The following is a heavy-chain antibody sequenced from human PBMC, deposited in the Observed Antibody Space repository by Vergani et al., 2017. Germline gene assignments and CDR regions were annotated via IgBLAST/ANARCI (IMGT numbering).Heavy chain of an antibody. J-gene: IGHJ3*01. CDR2: IKSDGSIT. V-gene: IGHV3-74*01. CDR3: VRERAPFDAFDV. Sequence: EVQLVESGGGLIHPGGSLRLSCEGSGFSFSGYWMHWVRQSPEKGLVWVSRIKSDGSITNYADSVRGRFTFSRDNSRYTLDLQMDSLRAEDTAVYHCVRERAPFDAFDVWGQGTMVTVSS. CDR1: GFSFSGYW.